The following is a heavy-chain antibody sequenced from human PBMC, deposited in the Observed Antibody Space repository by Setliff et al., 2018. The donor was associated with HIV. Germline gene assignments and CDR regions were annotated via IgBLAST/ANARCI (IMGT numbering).Heavy chain of an antibody. V-gene: IGHV1-2*02. CDR3: ARKDGVGYCDSNSCYGIGPIDF. CDR1: GYTFTSYG. D-gene: IGHD2-2*01. CDR2: IYPKSGDT. Sequence: GASVKVSCKASGYTFTSYGISWVRQAPGQGLEWMGWIYPKSGDTNYEQKFQGRVTLTRDTSVTTVYMELTRLRSDDTAVYYCARKDGVGYCDSNSCYGIGPIDFWGQGSLVTVSS. J-gene: IGHJ4*02.